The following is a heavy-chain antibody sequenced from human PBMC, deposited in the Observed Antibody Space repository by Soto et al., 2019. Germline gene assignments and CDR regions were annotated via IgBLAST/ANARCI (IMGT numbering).Heavy chain of an antibody. J-gene: IGHJ4*02. CDR2: IYSGGST. Sequence: EVQLVESGGCLVQPGGSLRLSCAASGFTVSSDYMSWVRQAPGKGLEWVSVIYSGGSTYYADSVKGRFTISRDNSKNTLSLQMNSLRAEDTAVYYCARDRDDIPSPRWGQGTLVTVSS. V-gene: IGHV3-66*01. D-gene: IGHD3-9*01. CDR3: ARDRDDIPSPR. CDR1: GFTVSSDY.